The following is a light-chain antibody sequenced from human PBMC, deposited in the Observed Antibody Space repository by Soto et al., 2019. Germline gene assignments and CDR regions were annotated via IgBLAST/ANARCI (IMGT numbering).Light chain of an antibody. CDR1: SSDVGSYNF. J-gene: IGLJ1*01. CDR2: EDN. Sequence: QSALTQPASVSGPPGQSITISCTGTSSDVGSYNFVSWYQQHPGKAPKLMIYEDNKRPSGVSFRFSGSKSDNTASLTISGLQGEDEADYYCCAYAGSSTFVVGSGTQLTVL. V-gene: IGLV2-23*01. CDR3: CAYAGSSTFV.